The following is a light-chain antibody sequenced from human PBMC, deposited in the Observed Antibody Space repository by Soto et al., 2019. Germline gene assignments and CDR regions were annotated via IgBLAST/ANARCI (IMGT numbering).Light chain of an antibody. CDR2: GAS. V-gene: IGKV3-11*01. CDR3: QQRSNWPPFT. Sequence: EIVLTQSPATLSLSQGERATLSCRASQSVSSYLAWYQQKPGQAPRLLIYGASNTATGIPARFSGIGSGTDVTHTIISPEPENFAVYYYQQRSNWPPFTFGPWTKVYIK. CDR1: QSVSSY. J-gene: IGKJ3*01.